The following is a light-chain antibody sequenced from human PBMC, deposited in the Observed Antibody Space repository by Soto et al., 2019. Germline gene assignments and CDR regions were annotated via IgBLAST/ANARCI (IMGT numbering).Light chain of an antibody. J-gene: IGKJ5*01. V-gene: IGKV4-1*01. CDR2: WAS. CDR1: QSVLYSSNNKNY. CDR3: QQYYSTPIT. Sequence: DIVMTQSPDSLAVSLGERATINCKSSQSVLYSSNNKNYLAWYQQKPGQPTKLLIYWASTRESGVPDRFSGSGSGTDFNLTISSLQAEDVAVYYCQQYYSTPITFGQGTRLEIK.